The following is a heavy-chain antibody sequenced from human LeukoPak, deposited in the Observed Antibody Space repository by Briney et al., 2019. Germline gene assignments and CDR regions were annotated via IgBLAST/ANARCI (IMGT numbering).Heavy chain of an antibody. CDR3: ARYIAAAESLDY. J-gene: IGHJ4*02. CDR1: GGSINNGGYY. D-gene: IGHD6-13*01. V-gene: IGHV4-31*03. CDR2: IHYSGST. Sequence: SQTLSLTCTVSGGSINNGGYYWSWIRQHPGKGLEWIGYIHYSGSTYYNPSLKSRVTISVDTSKNQFSLKLSSVTAADTAVYYCARYIAAAESLDYWGQGTLVTVSS.